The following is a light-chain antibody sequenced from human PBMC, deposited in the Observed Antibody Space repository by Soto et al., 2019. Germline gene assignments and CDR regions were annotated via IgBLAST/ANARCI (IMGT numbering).Light chain of an antibody. J-gene: IGKJ1*01. CDR3: HQYDSWT. V-gene: IGKV3D-15*01. CDR2: GAS. CDR1: QRVSSN. Sequence: EVVMTQSPATLSVSPGERATLSCRASQRVSSNLAWYQQKPGQAPRLLIYGASTRATGIPDRFSGSGSGTDFTLTISRLEPEDFAVYYCHQYDSWTFGQGTKVDI.